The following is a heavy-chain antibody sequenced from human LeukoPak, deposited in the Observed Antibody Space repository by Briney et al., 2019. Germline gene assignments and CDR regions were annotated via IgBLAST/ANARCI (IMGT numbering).Heavy chain of an antibody. Sequence: SETLSLTCTVSGGSISSSSYYWGWIRQPPGKGLEWIGSIYYSGSTYYNPSLKSRVTISVDTSKNQFSLKLSSVTAADTAVYYCARILDCSTSCRPDYYYYYMDVWGKGTTVTVSS. D-gene: IGHD2-2*01. V-gene: IGHV4-39*01. CDR3: ARILDCSTSCRPDYYYYYMDV. CDR2: IYYSGST. J-gene: IGHJ6*03. CDR1: GGSISSSSYY.